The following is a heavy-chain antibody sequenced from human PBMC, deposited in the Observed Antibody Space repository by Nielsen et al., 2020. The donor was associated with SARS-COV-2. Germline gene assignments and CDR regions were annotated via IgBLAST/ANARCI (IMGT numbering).Heavy chain of an antibody. CDR1: GFTFSDHY. J-gene: IGHJ4*02. Sequence: GESLKISCTISGFTFSDHYMSWVRQAPGKGLEWISYLGTSGTTVYYADSVKGRFTISRDSAKKSLYLQMHNLRADDTAVYYCATPTSKYSRSWAFDYWGQGTLVVVSS. D-gene: IGHD6-13*01. V-gene: IGHV3-11*04. CDR3: ATPTSKYSRSWAFDY. CDR2: LGTSGTTV.